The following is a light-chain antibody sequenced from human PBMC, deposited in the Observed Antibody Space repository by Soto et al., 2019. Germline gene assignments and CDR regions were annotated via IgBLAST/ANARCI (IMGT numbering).Light chain of an antibody. Sequence: QSALTQPASVSGSPGQSITISCTGTSGDVGGYNYVSWYQLDPGKAPKLIIYEVNNRPSGVSNRFSGSKSGNTASLTISGLQAEDEADYSCTSYTSSGPWVFGGGTKVTVL. CDR2: EVN. V-gene: IGLV2-14*01. J-gene: IGLJ3*02. CDR1: SGDVGGYNY. CDR3: TSYTSSGPWV.